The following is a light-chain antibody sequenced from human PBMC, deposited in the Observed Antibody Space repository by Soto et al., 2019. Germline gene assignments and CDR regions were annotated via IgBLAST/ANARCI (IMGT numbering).Light chain of an antibody. CDR2: DVN. J-gene: IGLJ2*01. CDR1: SSDIGGYNY. V-gene: IGLV2-14*03. Sequence: QSVLTRPASVSGSPGQSITISCTGTSSDIGGYNYVSWYQQHPGKAPKLIIYDVNSRPSGVSNRFSGSKSGNTASLTISGLQPEDEADYYCSSYISTSTLHVIFGGGTKLTVL. CDR3: SSYISTSTLHVI.